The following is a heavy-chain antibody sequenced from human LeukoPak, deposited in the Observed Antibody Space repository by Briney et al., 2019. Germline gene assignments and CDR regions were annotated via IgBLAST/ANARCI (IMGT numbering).Heavy chain of an antibody. CDR3: AKVYYYYDSSGYYYYFDY. J-gene: IGHJ4*02. Sequence: GGSLRLSCAASRFTFSSYAMSWVRQAPGKGLEWVSATSGSGGSTYYADSVKGRFTISRDNSKNTLYLQMNSLRAEGTAVYYCAKVYYYYDSSGYYYYFDYWGQGTLVTVSS. CDR1: RFTFSSYA. CDR2: TSGSGGST. D-gene: IGHD3-22*01. V-gene: IGHV3-23*01.